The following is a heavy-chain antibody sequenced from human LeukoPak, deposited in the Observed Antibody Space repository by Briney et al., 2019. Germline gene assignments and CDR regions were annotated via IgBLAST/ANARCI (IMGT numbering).Heavy chain of an antibody. Sequence: GGSLRLSCAASGFTFSNGWMSWVRQAPGKGLEWVGRIKSKTDGGTTDYAAPVKGRFTISRDDSKNTLYLQMNSLKTEDTAVYYCTTDPPFSNWLDPWGQGTLVTVSS. J-gene: IGHJ5*02. CDR1: GFTFSNGW. CDR3: TTDPPFSNWLDP. V-gene: IGHV3-15*01. CDR2: IKSKTDGGTT. D-gene: IGHD2/OR15-2a*01.